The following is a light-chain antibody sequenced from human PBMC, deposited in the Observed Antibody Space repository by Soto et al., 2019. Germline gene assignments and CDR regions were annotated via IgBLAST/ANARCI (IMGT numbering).Light chain of an antibody. V-gene: IGKV1-5*01. Sequence: DIQMSQSPSTLSASVGDRVTITCRSSQSISSWLAWYQQKPGEAPKLLIYDASALPRGVPSRFSGSGSGTKFTLTIASLQPDHFATYYCQQYETFPGTFGPGTKVDIK. J-gene: IGKJ1*01. CDR2: DAS. CDR1: QSISSW. CDR3: QQYETFPGT.